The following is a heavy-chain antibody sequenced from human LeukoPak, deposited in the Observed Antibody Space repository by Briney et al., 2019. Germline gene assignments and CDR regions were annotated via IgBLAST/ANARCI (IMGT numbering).Heavy chain of an antibody. Sequence: PGGSLGLSCAASGFPLRSYAMSWVRQAPGKGLEWVSVTSGSGGNTYYANSVKGRFSISRDNSKNTLYLQMNSLRAEDTAVYYCAKHQDLVSSAFDYWGQGTLVTVSS. V-gene: IGHV3-23*01. J-gene: IGHJ4*02. CDR2: TSGSGGNT. CDR1: GFPLRSYA. CDR3: AKHQDLVSSAFDY. D-gene: IGHD5/OR15-5a*01.